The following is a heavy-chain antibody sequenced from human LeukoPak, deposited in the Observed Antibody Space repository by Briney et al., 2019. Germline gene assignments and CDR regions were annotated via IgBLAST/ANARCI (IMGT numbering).Heavy chain of an antibody. Sequence: GGSLRLSCAAPGFTFSSYAMSWVRQAPGKGLEWVSAISGSGGSTYYADSVKGRFTISRDNSKNTLYLQMNSLRAEDTAVYYCAKNGGGYCSSTSCPIDYWGQGTLVTVSS. CDR3: AKNGGGYCSSTSCPIDY. CDR2: ISGSGGST. V-gene: IGHV3-23*01. D-gene: IGHD2-2*01. J-gene: IGHJ4*02. CDR1: GFTFSSYA.